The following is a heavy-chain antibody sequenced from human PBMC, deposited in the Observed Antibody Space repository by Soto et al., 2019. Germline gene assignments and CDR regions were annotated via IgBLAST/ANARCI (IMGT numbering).Heavy chain of an antibody. Sequence: LRLSCAASGFTFSRSALHWVRQAPGKGLEWVAVISYDGSNKFYADSVKGRFTISRDNSQNTVYLQMNSLRAEDAAVYNCAREGISSGYRHWGQGTLVTVSS. D-gene: IGHD6-25*01. CDR3: AREGISSGYRH. CDR1: GFTFSRSA. V-gene: IGHV3-30-3*01. J-gene: IGHJ4*02. CDR2: ISYDGSNK.